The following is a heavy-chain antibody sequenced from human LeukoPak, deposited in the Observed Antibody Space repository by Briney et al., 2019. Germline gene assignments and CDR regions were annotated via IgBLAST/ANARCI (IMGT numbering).Heavy chain of an antibody. D-gene: IGHD3-22*01. CDR2: ISAYNGNT. CDR3: ARGDFYDSSGYYFIL. Sequence: ASVKVSCKASGYTFTSYGISWVRQAPGQGLEWMGWISAYNGNTNYAQKLQGRVTMTTDTSTSTAYMELRSLRSDDTAVYYCARGDFYDSSGYYFILWGQGTLVTVSS. CDR1: GYTFTSYG. J-gene: IGHJ4*02. V-gene: IGHV1-18*01.